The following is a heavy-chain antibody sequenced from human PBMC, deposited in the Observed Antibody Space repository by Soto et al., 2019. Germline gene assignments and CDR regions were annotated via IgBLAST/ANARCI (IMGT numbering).Heavy chain of an antibody. CDR2: IKQDGSEK. D-gene: IGHD5-18*01. CDR3: ARASGGYSYGLYYYYMDV. J-gene: IGHJ6*03. Sequence: GRSLRLSCAASGFTFSSYWMSWVRQAPGKGLEWVANIKQDGSEKYYVDSVKGRFTISRDNAKNSLYLQMNSLRAEDTAVYYCARASGGYSYGLYYYYMDVWGKGTTGTVSS. V-gene: IGHV3-7*01. CDR1: GFTFSSYW.